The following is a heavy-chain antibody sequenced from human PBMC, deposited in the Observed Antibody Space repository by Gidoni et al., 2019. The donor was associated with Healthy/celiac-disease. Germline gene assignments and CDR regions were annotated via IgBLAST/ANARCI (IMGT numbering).Heavy chain of an antibody. V-gene: IGHV4-34*01. CDR2: INHSGST. Sequence: QVQLQQWGAGLLKPSATLSLTCAVYGGSFSVYYWSWIRQPPGKGLEWIGEINHSGSTNYNPSLKSRVTISVDTSKNQFSLKLSSVTAADTAVYYCARGSVLRFLEWFWWFDPWGQGTLVTVSS. CDR1: GGSFSVYY. D-gene: IGHD3-3*01. J-gene: IGHJ5*02. CDR3: ARGSVLRFLEWFWWFDP.